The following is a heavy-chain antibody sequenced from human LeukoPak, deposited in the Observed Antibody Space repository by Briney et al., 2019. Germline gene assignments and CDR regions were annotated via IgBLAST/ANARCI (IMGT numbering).Heavy chain of an antibody. CDR3: ARDLRGGQLADDAFDI. CDR1: GFTFSNYW. CDR2: ISSDVSST. V-gene: IGHV3-74*01. D-gene: IGHD6-13*01. J-gene: IGHJ3*02. Sequence: GGSLRLSCAASGFTFSNYWMHWVRQAPGKGLVWVSRISSDVSSTNYADSVKGRFTISRDNSKNTLYLQMNSLRAEDTAVYYCARDLRGGQLADDAFDIWGQGTMVTVSS.